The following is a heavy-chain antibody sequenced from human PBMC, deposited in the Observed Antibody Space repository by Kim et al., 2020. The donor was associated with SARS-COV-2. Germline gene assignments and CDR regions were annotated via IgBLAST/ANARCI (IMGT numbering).Heavy chain of an antibody. Sequence: GSLRLSCAASGFTLTGYSMNWVRQAPGKGLEWVSSISTTSTYIYYADSLKGRFTVSRDNAKNSLSLQLNSLRVEDTAVYYCARDPRSAWNLLGNWYFDL. CDR3: ARDPRSAWNLLGNWYFDL. J-gene: IGHJ2*01. V-gene: IGHV3-21*01. CDR2: ISTTSTYI. CDR1: GFTLTGYS. D-gene: IGHD6-19*01.